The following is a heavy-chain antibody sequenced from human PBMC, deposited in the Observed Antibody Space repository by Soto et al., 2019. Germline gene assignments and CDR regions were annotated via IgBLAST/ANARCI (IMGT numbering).Heavy chain of an antibody. D-gene: IGHD3-3*01. CDR2: ISTDNGNT. Sequence: QVQLVQSGAEVKKPGASVKVSCKASGYTFTNSGINWVRQAPGQGLEWMGWISTDNGNTNYAQHLQGRVSMTTDTSTSTAYMDLRSLRSHDTALYYCARDQGITTFRVYSMYYYGMDVWGQGTSVTVSS. CDR3: ARDQGITTFRVYSMYYYGMDV. V-gene: IGHV1-18*01. CDR1: GYTFTNSG. J-gene: IGHJ6*02.